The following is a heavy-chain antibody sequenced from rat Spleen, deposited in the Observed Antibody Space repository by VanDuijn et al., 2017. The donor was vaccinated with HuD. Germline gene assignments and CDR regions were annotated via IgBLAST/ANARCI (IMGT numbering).Heavy chain of an antibody. D-gene: IGHD1-1*01. Sequence: EVKLVESGGGLVQPGRSLKLSCAASGFNFNDYWMGWVRQAPGKGLEWIGEINKDSSTINYTPSLKDKFTISRDDAKTSLYLQMDSLRSEDTATYYCTTMVGWGQGVVVTVSS. CDR2: INKDSSTI. J-gene: IGHJ2*01. CDR3: TTMVG. CDR1: GFNFNDYW. V-gene: IGHV4-2*01.